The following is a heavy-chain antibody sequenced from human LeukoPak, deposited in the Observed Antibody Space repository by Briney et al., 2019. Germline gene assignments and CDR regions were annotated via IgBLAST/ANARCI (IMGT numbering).Heavy chain of an antibody. V-gene: IGHV3-7*03. CDR3: ARGVRTGGGHYFDY. CDR1: GFTFSSHW. J-gene: IGHJ4*02. D-gene: IGHD7-27*01. CDR2: IKEDGTRK. Sequence: PGGSLRLSCAASGFTFSSHWMTWVRQAPGKGLEWVANIKEDGTRKNYMDSVKGRFTISRDNAKNSLYLQMSGLRAEDTALYYCARGVRTGGGHYFDYWGQGTLVTVSS.